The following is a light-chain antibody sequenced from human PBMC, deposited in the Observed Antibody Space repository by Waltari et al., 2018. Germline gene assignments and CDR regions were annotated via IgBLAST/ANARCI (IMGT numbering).Light chain of an antibody. J-gene: IGLJ2*01. CDR2: AVG. CDR3: SSYAGSSKGV. V-gene: IGLV2-23*02. CDR1: SSDVGTYKR. Sequence: QSALTQPASVSGSPGQSITISCTGTSSDVGTYKRVSWYQQHPGKAPKLMIYAVGKRPSGVSDRFSGSKSGDMASLTISGLQPEDEAEYFCSSYAGSSKGVFGGGTKVTVL.